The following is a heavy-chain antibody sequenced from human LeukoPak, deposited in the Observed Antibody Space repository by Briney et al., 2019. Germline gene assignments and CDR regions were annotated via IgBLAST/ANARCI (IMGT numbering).Heavy chain of an antibody. Sequence: ASVKVSCKASGYTFSGYYIHWVRQVPGQGLEWMGWINPNSGATSHAQKFQGGVTLTRDTSITTFYMEVSRLRSDDTAVYFCARYNWNDVVSALDYWGQGTLVTVSS. CDR2: INPNSGAT. V-gene: IGHV1-2*02. CDR1: GYTFSGYY. CDR3: ARYNWNDVVSALDY. J-gene: IGHJ4*02. D-gene: IGHD1-1*01.